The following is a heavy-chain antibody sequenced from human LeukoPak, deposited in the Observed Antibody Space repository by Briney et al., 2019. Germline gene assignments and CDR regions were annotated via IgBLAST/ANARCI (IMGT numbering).Heavy chain of an antibody. CDR2: IYYSGST. CDR1: GGSISSGGYN. Sequence: SQTLSLTCTVSGGSISSGGYNWSWIRQHPGKGLEWIGYIYYSGSTYYNPSLKSRVTISVDTSKNQFSLKLSSVTAADTAVYYCARAPGGGGYYLDYWGQGTLVTVSS. CDR3: ARAPGGGGYYLDY. J-gene: IGHJ4*02. D-gene: IGHD3-16*01. V-gene: IGHV4-31*03.